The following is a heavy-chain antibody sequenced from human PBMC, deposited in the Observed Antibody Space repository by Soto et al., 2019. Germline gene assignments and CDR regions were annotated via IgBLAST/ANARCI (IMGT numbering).Heavy chain of an antibody. V-gene: IGHV4-39*01. CDR2: IYYSGST. Sequence: SETLSLTCTVSGGSISSSSYYWGWIRQPPGKGLEWIGSIYYSGSTYYNPSLKSRVTISVDKSENQFSLKVTSLTAADTAVYYCASRDPGTSVDYWGQGTLVTVSS. CDR3: ASRDPGTSVDY. J-gene: IGHJ4*02. CDR1: GGSISSSSYY. D-gene: IGHD1-7*01.